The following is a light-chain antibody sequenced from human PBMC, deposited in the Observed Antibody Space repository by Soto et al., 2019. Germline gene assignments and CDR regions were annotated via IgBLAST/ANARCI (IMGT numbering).Light chain of an antibody. CDR2: STS. V-gene: IGLV7-43*01. CDR3: LLYFGSAQV. J-gene: IGLJ3*02. CDR1: TGAVTSVSY. Sequence: QAVVTQDPSLTVSPGGTVTLTCASSTGAVTSVSYPNWVQQKPGQAPRALIYSTSNSHSWTPARFSGSLLGGKAALTLSGVQPEDEAVYYCLLYFGSAQVFGGGTKLTVL.